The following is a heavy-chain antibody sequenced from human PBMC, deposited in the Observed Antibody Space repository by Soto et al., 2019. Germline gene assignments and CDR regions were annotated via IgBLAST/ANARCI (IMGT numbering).Heavy chain of an antibody. CDR1: GGTFSSYA. V-gene: IGHV1-69*13. D-gene: IGHD3-9*01. CDR2: IIPIFGTA. J-gene: IGHJ5*02. Sequence: GASVKVSCKASGGTFSSYAISWVRQAPGQGLEWMGGIIPIFGTANYTQKFQGRVTITADESTSTAYMELSSRRSEDTAVYYCASDDKGYFDWPSEWGRWLDPWGQGTLVTVSS. CDR3: ASDDKGYFDWPSEWGRWLDP.